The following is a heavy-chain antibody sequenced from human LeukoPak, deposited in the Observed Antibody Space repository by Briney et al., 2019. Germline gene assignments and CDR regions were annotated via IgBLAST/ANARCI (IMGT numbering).Heavy chain of an antibody. V-gene: IGHV4-61*08. Sequence: PSQTLSLTCTVSGGSISSGGYYWSWIRQPPGKGLEWIGYVDYSGRTKYSPSLKSRVTISVDTSKYQFSLELSSVTAADTAVYYCATNIPTPTTSPPLGYWGQGTLVTVSS. CDR2: VDYSGRT. D-gene: IGHD1-26*01. CDR1: GGSISSGGYY. CDR3: ATNIPTPTTSPPLGY. J-gene: IGHJ4*02.